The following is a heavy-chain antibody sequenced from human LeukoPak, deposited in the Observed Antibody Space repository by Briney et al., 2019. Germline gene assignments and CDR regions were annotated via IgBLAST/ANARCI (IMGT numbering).Heavy chain of an antibody. J-gene: IGHJ2*01. CDR3: ARASMEDIVVVPAAIKWYFDL. CDR2: IYTSGST. V-gene: IGHV4-61*02. Sequence: SETLSLTCTVSGGSISSGSYYWSWLRQPAGKGLEWIGRIYTSGSTNYNPSLKSRVTISVDTSKNQFSLKLSSVTAADTAVYYCARASMEDIVVVPAAIKWYFDLWGRGTLVTVSS. CDR1: GGSISSGSYY. D-gene: IGHD2-2*01.